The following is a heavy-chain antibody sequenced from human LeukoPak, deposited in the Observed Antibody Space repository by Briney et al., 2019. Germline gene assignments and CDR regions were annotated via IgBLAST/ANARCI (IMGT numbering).Heavy chain of an antibody. J-gene: IGHJ4*02. V-gene: IGHV4-4*07. CDR3: ARGTYYDFWSGYYTGMGDFDY. D-gene: IGHD3-3*01. CDR1: GGSISSYY. Sequence: PSETLSLTCTVSGGSISSYYWSWIRQPAGKGLEWIGRIYTSGSTNYNPSLKSRVTMSVDTSKNQFSLKLSSVTAADTAVYYCARGTYYDFWSGYYTGMGDFDYWGQGTLVTVSS. CDR2: IYTSGST.